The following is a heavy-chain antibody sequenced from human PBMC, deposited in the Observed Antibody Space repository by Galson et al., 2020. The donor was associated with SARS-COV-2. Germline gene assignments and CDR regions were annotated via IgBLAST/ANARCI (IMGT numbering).Heavy chain of an antibody. V-gene: IGHV3-23*01. CDR2: VTADGGGT. CDR1: GFTFGRYA. J-gene: IGHJ4*02. Sequence: GGSLRLSCAASGFTFGRYAMSWVRQAPGTGLEWVSSVTADGGGTYHADSVKGRFTISRDNSKNTLYLQMNSLRVEDTALYYCAKDQGNDYGDQLDYWGQGALVSVSS. CDR3: AKDQGNDYGDQLDY. D-gene: IGHD4-17*01.